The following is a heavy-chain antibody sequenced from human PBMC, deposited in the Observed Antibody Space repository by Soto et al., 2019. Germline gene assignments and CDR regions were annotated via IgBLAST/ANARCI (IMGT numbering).Heavy chain of an antibody. D-gene: IGHD3-9*01. V-gene: IGHV5-10-1*01. CDR3: ARRGYFDWLFEGGMDV. CDR2: IAPSDSYT. Sequence: PXEFLKTCYKGCGSSFTSYWISWVRQIPGKGLEWMGRIAPSDSYTNYSPSFQGHVTISADKSISTAYLQWSSLKASDTAMYYCARRGYFDWLFEGGMDVWGQGTTVTVSS. J-gene: IGHJ6*02. CDR1: GSSFTSYW.